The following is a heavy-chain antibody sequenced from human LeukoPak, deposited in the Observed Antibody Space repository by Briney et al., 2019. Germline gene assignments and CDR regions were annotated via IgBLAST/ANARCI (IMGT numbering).Heavy chain of an antibody. J-gene: IGHJ4*02. V-gene: IGHV1-69*05. CDR3: ASESSISRAYYFDY. CDR2: IIPIFGTA. Sequence: SVKVSCTASGGTFSSYAISWVRQAPGQGLQWMGRIIPIFGTANYAQKFQGRVTITTDESTSTAYMELSSLRSEDTAVYYCASESSISRAYYFDYWGQGTLVTVSS. D-gene: IGHD2/OR15-2a*01. CDR1: GGTFSSYA.